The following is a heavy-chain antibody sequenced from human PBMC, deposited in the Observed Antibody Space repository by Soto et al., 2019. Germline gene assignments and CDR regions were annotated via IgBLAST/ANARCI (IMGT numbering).Heavy chain of an antibody. V-gene: IGHV1-3*04. D-gene: IGHD5-18*01. CDR2: INTGNGNT. CDR3: AKLGGGYIFGPYLDY. J-gene: IGHJ4*02. CDR1: GYTFSSIG. Sequence: ASVKVSCKTSGYTFSSIGISWVRQAPGQRLEWMGWINTGNGNTKYSQRFQGRVTMSRDTSTSTAYMELSSLTSEDTAVYYCAKLGGGYIFGPYLDYWGQGTLVTVSS.